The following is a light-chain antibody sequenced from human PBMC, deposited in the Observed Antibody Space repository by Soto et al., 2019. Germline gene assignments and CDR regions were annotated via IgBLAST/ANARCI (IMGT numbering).Light chain of an antibody. CDR3: SSYTTGNTRQIV. V-gene: IGLV2-14*03. CDR2: DVS. CDR1: SSDVGGYNY. Sequence: LTQPASVSGSPGQSITISCTGTSSDVGGYNYVSWYQHHPGKAPKLLIYDVSNRPSGVSNRFSGSKSDNTASLTISGLQPEDEADYYCSSYTTGNTRQIVFGTGTKVTVL. J-gene: IGLJ1*01.